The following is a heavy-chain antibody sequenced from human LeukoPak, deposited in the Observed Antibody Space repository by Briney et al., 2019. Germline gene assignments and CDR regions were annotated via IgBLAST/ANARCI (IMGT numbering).Heavy chain of an antibody. V-gene: IGHV4-31*03. J-gene: IGHJ4*02. Sequence: PSQTLSLTCTLSGGSISRGGYCWSWIRQQPGKGLEWIGYIYYSGSTYYNPSLKSRVTISVDTSKNQFSLKLSSVTAADTVVYYCARDSSPVQGFDYWGQGTLVTVSS. CDR2: IYYSGST. CDR3: ARDSSPVQGFDY. CDR1: GGSISRGGYC. D-gene: IGHD2-2*01.